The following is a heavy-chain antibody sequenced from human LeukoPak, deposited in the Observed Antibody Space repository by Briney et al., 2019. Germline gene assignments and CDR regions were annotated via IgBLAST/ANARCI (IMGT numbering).Heavy chain of an antibody. J-gene: IGHJ4*02. CDR2: TYYRSKWYS. V-gene: IGHV6-1*01. CDR3: AREQTGDQNFDY. CDR1: GDSVSSNTAA. Sequence: SQTLPLTCAISGDSVSSNTAAWNWIRQSPSRGLEWLGRTYYRSKWYSNYAVSVKSRISINPGTSKNQFSLQLKSVTPEDTAVYYCAREQTGDQNFDYWGQGTLVTVSS. D-gene: IGHD7-27*01.